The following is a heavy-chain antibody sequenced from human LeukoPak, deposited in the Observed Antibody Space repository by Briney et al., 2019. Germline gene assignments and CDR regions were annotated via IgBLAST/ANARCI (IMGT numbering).Heavy chain of an antibody. J-gene: IGHJ4*02. CDR3: ARAQPGLSFDY. Sequence: PWETLSLTCTVSGGSISSYYWSWVRQPPGKGLEWIGYIYYNGSTNYNPSLKSRVTISVATSNNQFSLKQSSVTAADTAVYYCARAQPGLSFDYRGEGTLVTVSS. V-gene: IGHV4-59*01. D-gene: IGHD1-14*01. CDR2: IYYNGST. CDR1: GGSISSYY.